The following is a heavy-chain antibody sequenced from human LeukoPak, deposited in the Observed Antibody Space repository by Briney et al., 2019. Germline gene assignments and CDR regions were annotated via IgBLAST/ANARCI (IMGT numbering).Heavy chain of an antibody. V-gene: IGHV4-38-2*01. D-gene: IGHD3-3*01. CDR1: GYSISSGHY. Sequence: SETLSLPCGVSGYSISSGHYWGWIRPSPGKGLEWIGTIYHSGSTYYNPSLKSRVTMSVDTTKNQFSLKLSSVTAVDTAVYYCARHRNQYYDFWSGSRWFDPWGQGTLVTV. J-gene: IGHJ5*02. CDR2: IYHSGST. CDR3: ARHRNQYYDFWSGSRWFDP.